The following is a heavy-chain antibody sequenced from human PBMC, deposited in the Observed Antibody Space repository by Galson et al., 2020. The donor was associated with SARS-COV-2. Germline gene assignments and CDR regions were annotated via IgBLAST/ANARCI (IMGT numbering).Heavy chain of an antibody. D-gene: IGHD6-13*01. CDR3: ARETDDYTSSWYGY. CDR2: ISYDGTKR. J-gene: IGHJ4*02. V-gene: IGHV3-30*04. CDR1: GFTFSSSA. Sequence: GGSLRLSCRVSGFTFSSSAMHWVRQAPGKGLEWVAIISYDGTKRYNLDPVKGRFTISRDNSKNTLYLQMDSLTTEDTAVYYCARETDDYTSSWYGYWGQGNLVTVSS.